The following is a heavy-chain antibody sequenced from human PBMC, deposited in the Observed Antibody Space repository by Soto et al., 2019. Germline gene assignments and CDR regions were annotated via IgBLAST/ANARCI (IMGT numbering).Heavy chain of an antibody. Sequence: VQLVESGGGVVQPGTTLRLSCEASGFACNKFGMHWVRQAPGKGLEWVAFISYDGSYQYYADSVQGRLTITRDNSMNTLNMQLNSLSREDTAVYYCAKGGEVGGVLGDHWGQGTLVTVSS. CDR3: AKGGEVGGVLGDH. CDR1: GFACNKFG. D-gene: IGHD1-26*01. V-gene: IGHV3-30*18. J-gene: IGHJ4*02. CDR2: ISYDGSYQ.